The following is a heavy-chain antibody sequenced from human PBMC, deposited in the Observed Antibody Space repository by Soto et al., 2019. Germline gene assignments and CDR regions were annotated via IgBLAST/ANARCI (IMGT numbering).Heavy chain of an antibody. J-gene: IGHJ4*02. D-gene: IGHD3-16*01. V-gene: IGHV3-30*18. CDR3: VKDLALMGDY. CDR1: GFKLSDYG. Sequence: QVHLVESGGGVVQPGTSLRLSCRASGFKLSDYGMEWVRQAPGKGLEWVSRVLYDGSKKYYADSVKGRFTISRDNPRNTLYLQMDSLRAEDTGVYYCVKDLALMGDYWGQGTPVTVSS. CDR2: VLYDGSKK.